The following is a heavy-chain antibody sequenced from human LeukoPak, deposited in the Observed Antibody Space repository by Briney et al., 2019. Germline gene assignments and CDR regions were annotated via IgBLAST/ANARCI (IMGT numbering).Heavy chain of an antibody. CDR3: ACSKSGYDILTGEEYCQH. CDR2: IYYSGST. D-gene: IGHD3-9*01. V-gene: IGHV4-59*01. J-gene: IGHJ1*01. Sequence: PSETLSLTCTVSGGSISSYYWSWIRQPPGKGLEWIGYIYYSGSTNYNPSLKSRVTISVDTSKNQFSLKLSSVNAADTAVDYCACSKSGYDILTGEEYCQHWGGGTVVSVSS. CDR1: GGSISSYY.